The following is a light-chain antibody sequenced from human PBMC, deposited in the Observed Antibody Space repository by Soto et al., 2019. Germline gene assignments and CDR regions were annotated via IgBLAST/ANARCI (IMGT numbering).Light chain of an antibody. CDR2: AAS. J-gene: IGKJ4*02. CDR1: QSISSY. Sequence: IHMTQSPSSLSASVGDRVSITCRASQSISSYLNWYQQKQGQGPKLLIYAASSLQSGVPSRFSGRGSRTDFPRTISRLQPEEGANYDSQQSYSTVYLMFGGGTKGEIK. V-gene: IGKV1-39*01. CDR3: QQSYSTVYLM.